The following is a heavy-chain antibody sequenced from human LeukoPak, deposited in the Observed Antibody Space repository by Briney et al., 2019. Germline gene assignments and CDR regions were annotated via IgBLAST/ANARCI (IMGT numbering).Heavy chain of an antibody. CDR3: ARAGCGGDCYWDY. CDR2: INPSGGST. Sequence: GASVKVSCKASGYTFTSYYMHWVRQAPGQGLEWMGIINPSGGSTSYAQKFQGRATMTRDTSTSTVYMELSSLRSEDTAVCYCARAGCGGDCYWDYWGQGTLVTVSS. CDR1: GYTFTSYY. V-gene: IGHV1-46*01. D-gene: IGHD2-21*02. J-gene: IGHJ4*02.